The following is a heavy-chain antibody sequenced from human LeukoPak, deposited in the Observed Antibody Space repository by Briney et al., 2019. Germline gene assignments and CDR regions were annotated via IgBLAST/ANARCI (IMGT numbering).Heavy chain of an antibody. CDR1: GFTLSSYT. V-gene: IGHV3-53*01. CDR2: IYSGGGT. J-gene: IGHJ4*02. D-gene: IGHD5-18*01. CDR3: ARDPGGPRGYSF. Sequence: GGSLRLSCAASGFTLSSYTMIWVRQAPGKGLEWVSVIYSGGGTYYADSVKGRFTISRDNSKNTLNLQMNSLRAEDTAVYYCARDPGGPRGYSFWGQGTLVTVSS.